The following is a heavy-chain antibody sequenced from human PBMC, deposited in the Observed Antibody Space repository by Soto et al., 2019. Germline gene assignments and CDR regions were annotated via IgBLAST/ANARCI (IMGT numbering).Heavy chain of an antibody. D-gene: IGHD2-21*02. Sequence: ASVKVSCKASGYTFTSYGISWVRQAPGQGLEWMGWISAYNGNTNHAQKLQGRVTMTTDTSTSTAYMELRSLRSDDTAVYYCARDESGDYFPEAACWGQGTLVTVSS. CDR1: GYTFTSYG. V-gene: IGHV1-18*01. CDR3: ARDESGDYFPEAAC. J-gene: IGHJ4*02. CDR2: ISAYNGNT.